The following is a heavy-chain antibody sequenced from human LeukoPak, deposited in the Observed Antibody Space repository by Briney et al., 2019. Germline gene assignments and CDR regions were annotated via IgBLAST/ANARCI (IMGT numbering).Heavy chain of an antibody. CDR1: GGSISSSSYY. Sequence: SETLSLTCTVSGGSISSSSYYWGWIRQPPGKGLEWIGSIYYSGSTYYNPSLKSRVTISVDTSKNQFSLQLNSVTPEDTAVYYCARSYSSGWYRGGFSIDYWGQGTLVTVSS. CDR3: ARSYSSGWYRGGFSIDY. V-gene: IGHV4-39*07. J-gene: IGHJ4*02. CDR2: IYYSGST. D-gene: IGHD6-19*01.